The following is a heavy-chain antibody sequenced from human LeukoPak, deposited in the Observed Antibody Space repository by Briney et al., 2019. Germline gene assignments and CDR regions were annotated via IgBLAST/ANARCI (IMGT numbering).Heavy chain of an antibody. D-gene: IGHD3-3*01. J-gene: IGHJ5*02. CDR1: GGSFSGYY. CDR2: INHSGST. V-gene: IGHV4-34*01. Sequence: SDTLSLTCAVYGGSFSGYYWSWIRQPPGKGLECIGEINHSGSTNYNPSLKSRVTISVDTSKNQFSLKLSSVTAADTAVYYCARALSLRFLEWLPEYNWFDPWGQGTLVTVSS. CDR3: ARALSLRFLEWLPEYNWFDP.